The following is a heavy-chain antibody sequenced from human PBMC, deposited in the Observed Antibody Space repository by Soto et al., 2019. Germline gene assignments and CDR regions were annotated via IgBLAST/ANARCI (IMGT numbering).Heavy chain of an antibody. Sequence: PGGSLRLSCAASGFTFDDYAMHWVRQAPGKGLEWVSGISWNSGSIGYADSVKGRFTISRDNAKNSLYLQMNSLRAEDTALYYCAKGGAGHYYYYGMDVWGQGTTVTVS. J-gene: IGHJ6*02. CDR2: ISWNSGSI. CDR1: GFTFDDYA. D-gene: IGHD3-16*01. V-gene: IGHV3-9*01. CDR3: AKGGAGHYYYYGMDV.